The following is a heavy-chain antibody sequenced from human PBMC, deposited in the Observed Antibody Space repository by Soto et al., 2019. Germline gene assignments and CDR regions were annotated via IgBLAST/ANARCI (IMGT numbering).Heavy chain of an antibody. V-gene: IGHV4-59*01. D-gene: IGHD3-3*01. Sequence: SETLSLTCTVSGGSISSYYWSWIRQPPGKGLEWIGYIYYSGSTNYNPSLKSRVTISVDTSKNQFSLKLGSVTAADTAVYYCAREQIDFWSGYYWFDPWGQGTLVTVSS. J-gene: IGHJ5*02. CDR2: IYYSGST. CDR3: AREQIDFWSGYYWFDP. CDR1: GGSISSYY.